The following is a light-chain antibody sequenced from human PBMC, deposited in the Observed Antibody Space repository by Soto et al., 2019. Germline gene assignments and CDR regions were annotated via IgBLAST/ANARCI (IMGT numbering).Light chain of an antibody. Sequence: EIVMTQSPTTLSVSPGERATLSCRASQSVRDNLAWYQQKPGQAPRLLIYGASTRATGIPARFSGSGSGTESTLTISSLQSEDFAVYYCQYYDSWPPLFGPGTKVDIK. J-gene: IGKJ3*01. CDR3: QYYDSWPPL. V-gene: IGKV3-15*01. CDR2: GAS. CDR1: QSVRDN.